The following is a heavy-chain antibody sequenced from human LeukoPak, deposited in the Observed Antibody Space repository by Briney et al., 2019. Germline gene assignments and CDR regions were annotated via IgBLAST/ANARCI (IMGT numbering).Heavy chain of an antibody. V-gene: IGHV3-21*04. D-gene: IGHD6-19*01. CDR2: ISSSSSYI. J-gene: IGHJ4*02. CDR1: GFTVSSYS. Sequence: GGSLRLSCAASGFTVSSYSMNWVRQAPGKGLEWVSSISSSSSYIYYADSVKGRFTISRDNAKNSLYLQMNSLRAEDTALYHCARSGYSSDFDYWGQGTLVTVSS. CDR3: ARSGYSSDFDY.